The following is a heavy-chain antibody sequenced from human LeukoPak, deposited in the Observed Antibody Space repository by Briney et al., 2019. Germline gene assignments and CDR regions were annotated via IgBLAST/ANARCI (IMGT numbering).Heavy chain of an antibody. CDR2: INSDGFST. V-gene: IGHV3-74*01. CDR1: GFTFSSYW. D-gene: IGHD3-10*01. J-gene: IGHJ4*02. Sequence: RGSLRLSCAASGFTFSSYWMHWVRQAPGKGLVWVSRINSDGFSTSYADSVKGRFTISRDNAKNTLYLQMNSLRAEDTALYYCARYRSGSYFDYWGQGTLVTVSS. CDR3: ARYRSGSYFDY.